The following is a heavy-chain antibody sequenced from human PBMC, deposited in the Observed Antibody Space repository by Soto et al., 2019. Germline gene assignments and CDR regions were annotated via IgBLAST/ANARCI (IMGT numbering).Heavy chain of an antibody. Sequence: PSETLSLTCAVYGGSFSGYYWSWIRQPPGKGLEWIGEINHSGSTNYNPSLKSRVTISVDTSKNQFSLKLSSVTAADTAVYYCARGFGYCSSTSCYVLGGYYYYYGMDVWGQGTTVTVSS. CDR1: GGSFSGYY. V-gene: IGHV4-34*01. J-gene: IGHJ6*02. CDR3: ARGFGYCSSTSCYVLGGYYYYYGMDV. D-gene: IGHD2-2*01. CDR2: INHSGST.